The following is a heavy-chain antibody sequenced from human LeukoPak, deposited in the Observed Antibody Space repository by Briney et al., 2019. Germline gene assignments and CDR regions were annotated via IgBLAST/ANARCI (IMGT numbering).Heavy chain of an antibody. D-gene: IGHD6-13*01. Sequence: GESLKISCKGSGYSFTSYWIGWVRQMPGKGLEWMGIIYPGDSDTRYSPSFQGQVTISADKSISTAYLQWSSLKASDTAMYYCARHQEIAAALGSGFDPWGQGTLVTVSS. V-gene: IGHV5-51*01. J-gene: IGHJ5*02. CDR3: ARHQEIAAALGSGFDP. CDR1: GYSFTSYW. CDR2: IYPGDSDT.